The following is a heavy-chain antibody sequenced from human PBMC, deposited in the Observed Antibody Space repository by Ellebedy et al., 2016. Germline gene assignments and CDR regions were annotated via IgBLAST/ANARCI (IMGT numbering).Heavy chain of an antibody. CDR3: ARGMDLGYCTSTSCYYEY. CDR1: GFTFDDYA. CDR2: INWNSDSI. J-gene: IGHJ4*02. Sequence: GGSLRLXXAASGFTFDDYAMHWVRQTPGKGLEWVSGINWNSDSIAYADSVKGRFTISRDNAKNSLYLQMNSLRAEDTAVYYCARGMDLGYCTSTSCYYEYWGQGTLVTVSS. V-gene: IGHV3-9*01. D-gene: IGHD2-2*01.